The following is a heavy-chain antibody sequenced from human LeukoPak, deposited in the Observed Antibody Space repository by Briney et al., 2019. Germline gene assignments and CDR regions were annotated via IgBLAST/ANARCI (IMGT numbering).Heavy chain of an antibody. CDR3: ARGLNDSWTGGNY. V-gene: IGHV4-34*01. CDR1: DGSFSGYY. D-gene: IGHD3-3*01. Sequence: SETLSLTCAVYDGSFSGYYWSWIRQPPGKGLEWIGEINHSGSTNYNPTLKSRVTISLDTSKSQFSLKVRYVTAADTAVYYCARGLNDSWTGGNYWGQGTLVTVSS. J-gene: IGHJ4*02. CDR2: INHSGST.